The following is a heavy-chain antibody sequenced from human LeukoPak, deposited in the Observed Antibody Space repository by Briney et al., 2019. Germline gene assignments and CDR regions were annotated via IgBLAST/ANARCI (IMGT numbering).Heavy chain of an antibody. D-gene: IGHD3-10*01. CDR3: AGPAWDGSGSQKYYYYGMDV. V-gene: IGHV4-39*07. J-gene: IGHJ6*02. CDR1: GGSISSSSYY. CDR2: IYYSGST. Sequence: SETLSLTCTVSGGSISSSSYYWGWIRQPPGKGLEWIGRIYYSGSTYYNPSLKSRVTISVDTSKNQFSLKLSSVTAADTAVYYCAGPAWDGSGSQKYYYYGMDVWGQGTTVTVSS.